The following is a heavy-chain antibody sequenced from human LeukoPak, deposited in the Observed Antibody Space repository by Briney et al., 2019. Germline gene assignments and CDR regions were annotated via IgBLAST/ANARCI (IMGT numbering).Heavy chain of an antibody. CDR1: GLPFSHYD. V-gene: IGHV3-7*01. J-gene: IGHJ4*02. D-gene: IGHD3-3*01. CDR2: IKQDGSEK. Sequence: GGSLRLSCAVSGLPFSHYDMSWVRQAPGKGLEWVANIKQDGSEKYYVDSVKGRFTISRDNAKNSLYLQMNSLRAEDTAVYYCAREFWSGYYTSYYFDYWGQGTLVTVSS. CDR3: AREFWSGYYTSYYFDY.